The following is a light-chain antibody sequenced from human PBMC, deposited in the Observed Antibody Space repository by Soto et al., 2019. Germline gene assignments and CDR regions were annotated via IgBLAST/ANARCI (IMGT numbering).Light chain of an antibody. V-gene: IGLV2-8*01. CDR1: SSDVGTCNS. CDR2: EVY. Sequence: QSVLTQPPSASGSPGQSVTISCTGTSSDVGTCNSVSWYQQHPGKVPKLLISEVYKRPSGVPDRFSGSKSGNTASLTVSGLQAEDEADYYCSSCRGSDWVFGGGTKLTVL. CDR3: SSCRGSDWV. J-gene: IGLJ3*02.